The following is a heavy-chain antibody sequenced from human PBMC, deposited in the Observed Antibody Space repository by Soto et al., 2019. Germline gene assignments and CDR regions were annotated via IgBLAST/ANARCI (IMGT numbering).Heavy chain of an antibody. CDR1: GFTLSDYY. Sequence: QVQLVESGGGLVKPRGSLRLSCAASGFTLSDYYMSWIRQAPGKGLEWVSDISSSSTYTNYADSVKGRFTISRDNAKKSLYLQMNSLRAEDTAVYYCAREAVDTTMVYFDYWGQGTLVTVSS. CDR2: ISSSSTYT. V-gene: IGHV3-11*06. D-gene: IGHD5-18*01. J-gene: IGHJ4*02. CDR3: AREAVDTTMVYFDY.